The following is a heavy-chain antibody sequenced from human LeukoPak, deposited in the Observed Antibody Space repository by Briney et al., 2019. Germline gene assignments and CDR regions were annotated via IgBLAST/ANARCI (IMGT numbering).Heavy chain of an antibody. J-gene: IGHJ4*02. Sequence: ASVKVSCKASGHTFTSYYMHWVRQAPGQGLEWMGIINPSGGSTSYAQKFQGRVTMTRDMSTSTVYMELSSLRSEDTAVYYCARDTVAAGTDYWGQGTLVTVSS. CDR3: ARDTVAAGTDY. V-gene: IGHV1-46*01. D-gene: IGHD6-13*01. CDR1: GHTFTSYY. CDR2: INPSGGST.